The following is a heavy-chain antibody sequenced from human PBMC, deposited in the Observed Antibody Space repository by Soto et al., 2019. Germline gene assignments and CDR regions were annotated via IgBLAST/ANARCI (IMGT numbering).Heavy chain of an antibody. Sequence: GGSLRLSYEASGFTFSRVSINWVRQVPGKGLEWVASISIGSSDTWYADSVKGRFIISRDNAQNSLFLQMNTLRPEDTAMYYCARVAYWGPGTQVTVSS. CDR1: GFTFSRVS. V-gene: IGHV3-21*01. CDR3: ARVAY. CDR2: ISIGSSDT. J-gene: IGHJ4*02.